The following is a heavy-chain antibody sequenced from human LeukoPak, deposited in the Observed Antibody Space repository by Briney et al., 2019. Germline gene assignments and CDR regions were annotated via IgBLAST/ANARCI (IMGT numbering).Heavy chain of an antibody. Sequence: VASVKVSCKASGYTFTGYYMRWVRQAPGQGLEWMGWINPNSGGTNYAQKFQGRVTMSRDTSISTAYMELSRLRSDDTAVYYCARVSRLVSPWFGELTNDPNWFDPWGQGTLVTVSS. J-gene: IGHJ5*02. D-gene: IGHD3-10*01. CDR3: ARVSRLVSPWFGELTNDPNWFDP. CDR2: INPNSGGT. V-gene: IGHV1-2*02. CDR1: GYTFTGYY.